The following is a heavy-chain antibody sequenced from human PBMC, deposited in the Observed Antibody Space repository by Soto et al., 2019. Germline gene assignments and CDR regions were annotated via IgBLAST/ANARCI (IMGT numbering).Heavy chain of an antibody. CDR1: ADFISPDY. CDR2: VHSNGNT. CDR3: ARHLRDTNAYWSQFDY. J-gene: IGHJ4*02. D-gene: IGHD2-8*01. Sequence: SEARSVRCTVSADFISPDYCAWSRQLPGKELEWIGYVHSNGNTHHNPSLKSRVTISMDTSKNQFSLNLNSVTAADTAVYYCARHLRDTNAYWSQFDYWGQGTLVT. V-gene: IGHV4-59*08.